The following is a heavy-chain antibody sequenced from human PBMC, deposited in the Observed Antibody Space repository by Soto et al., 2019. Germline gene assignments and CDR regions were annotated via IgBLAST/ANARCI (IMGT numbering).Heavy chain of an antibody. CDR1: GYAFSSYA. CDR3: ARDGGDCGYRLAYYYYIGMDV. J-gene: IGHJ6*02. V-gene: IGHV1-3*05. Sequence: QVQLVQSGAEEKKPGASVKVSCKASGYAFSSYAMHWVRLAPGQRLEWMGWINIGSGNTEYSQNFQDRITITRDTSASTVYMELSGLRSEDTAVYYCARDGGDCGYRLAYYYYIGMDVWGQGTAVTVSS. CDR2: INIGSGNT. D-gene: IGHD2-21*02.